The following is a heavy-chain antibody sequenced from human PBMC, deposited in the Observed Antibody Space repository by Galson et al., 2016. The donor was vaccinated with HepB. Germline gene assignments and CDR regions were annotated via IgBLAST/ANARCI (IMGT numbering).Heavy chain of an antibody. D-gene: IGHD2-21*02. CDR2: ISGGGVST. J-gene: IGHJ4*02. Sequence: SLRLSCAASGFSFSDYYMSLVRQAPGKGLQWVSGISGGGVSTHYADSVKGRFTISRDNSKNTLYLQMNSLRAEDTAVYYCAKGRYCGGDCYSSDYWGQGTLVTVSS. V-gene: IGHV3-23*01. CDR3: AKGRYCGGDCYSSDY. CDR1: GFSFSDYY.